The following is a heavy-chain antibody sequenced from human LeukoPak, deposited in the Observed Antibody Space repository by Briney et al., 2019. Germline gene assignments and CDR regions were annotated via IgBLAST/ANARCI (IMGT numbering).Heavy chain of an antibody. D-gene: IGHD6-6*01. CDR3: AEGISSSWDDAFDI. V-gene: IGHV3-23*01. J-gene: IGHJ3*02. Sequence: GGSLRLSCAASGFTFSGHAMSWVRQAPGKGLEWVSGISGSGGSTYYGDSVKGRFTISKDNSKNTLYLQMNSLRAEDTAVYYCAEGISSSWDDAFDIWGQGTMVIVSS. CDR1: GFTFSGHA. CDR2: ISGSGGST.